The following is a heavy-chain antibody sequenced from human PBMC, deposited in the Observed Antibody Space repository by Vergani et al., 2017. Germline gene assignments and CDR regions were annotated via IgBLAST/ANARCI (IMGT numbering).Heavy chain of an antibody. CDR1: GFTFSRYG. J-gene: IGHJ4*02. V-gene: IGHV3-30*18. D-gene: IGHD2-15*01. Sequence: QVQLVESGGGVVQPGRSLRLSCAASGFTFSRYGMHWVRQAPGTGLEWVAVISYDGSNKYYADSVKGRFTISRDNSKNTLYLQMNSLRAEDTAVYYCAKDEDIGYHFDYWGQGTLVTVSS. CDR2: ISYDGSNK. CDR3: AKDEDIGYHFDY.